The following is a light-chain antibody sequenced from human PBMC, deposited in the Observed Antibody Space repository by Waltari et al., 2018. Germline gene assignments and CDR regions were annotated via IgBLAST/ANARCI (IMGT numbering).Light chain of an antibody. CDR2: ATF. Sequence: DIQMTQSPSFVSASVGDRVTITCRASQDIVTWLAWYQQKPGQAPTRRIYATFILQTGVPARFSGSGSGTDFTLTISSLQSTDFAVYYCQQYDDWSFGQGTKLEIK. V-gene: IGKV1-12*01. J-gene: IGKJ2*01. CDR3: QQYDDWS. CDR1: QDIVTW.